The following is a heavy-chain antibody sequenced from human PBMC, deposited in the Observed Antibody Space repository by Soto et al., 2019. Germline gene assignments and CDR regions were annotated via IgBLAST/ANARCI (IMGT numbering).Heavy chain of an antibody. CDR1: GFTFTTYF. D-gene: IGHD3-3*01. V-gene: IGHV1-46*01. J-gene: IGHJ4*02. Sequence: ASVKVSCKASGFTFTTYFIHWVRQAPGQGLEWMGIINPSGVASSYTQKFQGRVAMTRDTSTSTVYMELSNLTSDDTAVYYCARSGDYDFWSPDYWGQGTLVTVSS. CDR2: INPSGVAS. CDR3: ARSGDYDFWSPDY.